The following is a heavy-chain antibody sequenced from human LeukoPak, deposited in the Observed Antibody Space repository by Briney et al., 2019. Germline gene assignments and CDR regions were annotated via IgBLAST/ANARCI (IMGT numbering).Heavy chain of an antibody. CDR3: ARDGLRVRGVIDY. J-gene: IGHJ4*02. CDR1: GYAFTNYA. V-gene: IGHV1-18*01. Sequence: ASVKVSCKASGYAFTNYAISWVRQAPGQGLEWMGWISVYNGNTNYAQKLQGRVTMTRDTSTSTVYMELSSLRSEDTAVYYCARDGLRVRGVIDYWGQGTLVTVSS. D-gene: IGHD3-10*01. CDR2: ISVYNGNT.